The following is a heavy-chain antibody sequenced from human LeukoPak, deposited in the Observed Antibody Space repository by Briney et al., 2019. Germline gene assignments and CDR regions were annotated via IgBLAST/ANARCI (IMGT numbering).Heavy chain of an antibody. J-gene: IGHJ4*02. V-gene: IGHV4-4*07. CDR1: GGSISSYY. Sequence: SETLSLTCTVSGGSISSYYWSWIRQPAGKGLEWIGRIYTSGSTNYNPSLKSRVTMSVDTSKNQFSLKLSSVTAADTAVYYCARHDVDGSGSYYRVFDYWGQGTLVTVSS. CDR2: IYTSGST. CDR3: ARHDVDGSGSYYRVFDY. D-gene: IGHD3-10*01.